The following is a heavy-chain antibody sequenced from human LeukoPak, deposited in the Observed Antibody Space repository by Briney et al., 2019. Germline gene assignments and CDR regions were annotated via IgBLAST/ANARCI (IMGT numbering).Heavy chain of an antibody. CDR1: GYTLTELS. Sequence: ASVKDSCKVSGYTLTELSMHWVRQAPGKGLEWMGGFDPEDGETIYAQKFQGRVTMTEDTSTDTAYMELSSLRSEDTAVYYCATAPLYNWNDINYWGQGTLVTVSS. D-gene: IGHD1-1*01. J-gene: IGHJ4*02. V-gene: IGHV1-24*01. CDR2: FDPEDGET. CDR3: ATAPLYNWNDINY.